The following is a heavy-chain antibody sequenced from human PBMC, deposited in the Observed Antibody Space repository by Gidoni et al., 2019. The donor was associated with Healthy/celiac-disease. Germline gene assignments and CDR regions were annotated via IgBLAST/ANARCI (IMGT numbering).Heavy chain of an antibody. CDR3: ARAGYCSSTSCYGDYYYGMDV. CDR2: ST. D-gene: IGHD2-2*01. Sequence: STNYNPSLKSRVTISVDTSKNQFSLKLSSVTAADTAVYYCARAGYCSSTSCYGDYYYGMDVWGQGTTVTVSS. J-gene: IGHJ6*02. V-gene: IGHV4-61*02.